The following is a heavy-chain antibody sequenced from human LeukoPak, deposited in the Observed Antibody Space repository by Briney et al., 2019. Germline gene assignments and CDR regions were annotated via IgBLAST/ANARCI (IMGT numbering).Heavy chain of an antibody. CDR1: GYTFIGYY. CDR3: ARVKPNYYDSSAYGTFDI. CDR2: INPNGDGT. Sequence: ASVKVSCKASGYTFIGYYMHWLRQAPGQGLEWMGWINPNGDGTNYAQNFQGRVTMTRDTSNSIAYMELSGLRSDDTAVYYCARVKPNYYDSSAYGTFDIWGQGTMVTVSS. D-gene: IGHD3-22*01. J-gene: IGHJ3*02. V-gene: IGHV1-2*02.